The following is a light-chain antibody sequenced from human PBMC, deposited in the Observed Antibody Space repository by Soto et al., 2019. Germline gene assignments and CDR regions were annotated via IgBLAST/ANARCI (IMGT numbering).Light chain of an antibody. CDR1: QRVSNH. CDR2: AAS. J-gene: IGKJ1*01. V-gene: IGKV3-15*01. CDR3: QQYHNWWT. Sequence: ETVMTQPPVTLSVSPGDTATLSCRASQRVSNHFAWYQQKPGQAPRLLIYAASTRAAGVPVRFSGSGSGTEFTLTISSLQSEDFAVYYCQQYHNWWTFGQGTKVDIK.